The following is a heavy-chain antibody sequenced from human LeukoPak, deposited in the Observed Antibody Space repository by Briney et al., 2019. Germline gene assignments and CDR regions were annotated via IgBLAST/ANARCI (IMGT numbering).Heavy chain of an antibody. Sequence: SETLSLTCAVYGGSFSAYYWSWIRQPPGKGLEWIGEINHSGGTNYNPSLKSRVTISVDTPKNQFSLRLSSVTAADTAVYYCARHSHYYGSGSYYNRGVYGMDVWGQGTTVTVSS. J-gene: IGHJ6*02. CDR2: INHSGGT. V-gene: IGHV4-34*01. CDR1: GGSFSAYY. D-gene: IGHD3-10*01. CDR3: ARHSHYYGSGSYYNRGVYGMDV.